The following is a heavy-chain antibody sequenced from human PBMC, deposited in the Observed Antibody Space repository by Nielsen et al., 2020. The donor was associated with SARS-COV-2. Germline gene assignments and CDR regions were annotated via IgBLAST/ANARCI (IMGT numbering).Heavy chain of an antibody. CDR1: GGSFSGYY. V-gene: IGHV4-34*01. D-gene: IGHD3-9*01. CDR3: ARGRGYDILTGYYPKPFDY. J-gene: IGHJ4*02. CDR2: INHSGGT. Sequence: SETLSLTCAVYGGSFSGYYWSWIRQPPGKGLEWIGEINHSGGTNYNPSLKSRVTISVDTSKNQFYLKLSSVTAADTAVYYCARGRGYDILTGYYPKPFDYWGQGTLVTVSS.